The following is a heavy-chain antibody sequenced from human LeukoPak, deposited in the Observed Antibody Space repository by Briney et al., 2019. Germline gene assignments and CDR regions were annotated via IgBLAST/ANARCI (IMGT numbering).Heavy chain of an antibody. CDR3: ARDPTYYYDSSGYTLDY. CDR1: GFTFSSYG. V-gene: IGHV3-33*01. CDR2: IWYDGSNK. D-gene: IGHD3-22*01. Sequence: GGSLRLSCAASGFTFSSYGMHWVRQAPGKGLEWVAVIWYDGSNKYYADSVKGRFTISRDNSKNTLYLQMNSLRAEDTAVYYCARDPTYYYDSSGYTLDYWGQGTLVTVSS. J-gene: IGHJ4*02.